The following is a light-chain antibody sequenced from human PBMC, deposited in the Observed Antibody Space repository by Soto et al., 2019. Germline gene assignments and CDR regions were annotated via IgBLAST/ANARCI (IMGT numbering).Light chain of an antibody. V-gene: IGLV2-14*03. J-gene: IGLJ1*01. CDR2: EVS. CDR1: SSDVGAYDY. Sequence: QSALTQPASVSGSPGQSITISCTGTSSDVGAYDYVSWYQQHPDKAPKLMIYEVSSRPSGVSNRFSGSKSVNTATLTISGLQADDEADYYCSSYTSSSTRVFGTGTRSPS. CDR3: SSYTSSSTRV.